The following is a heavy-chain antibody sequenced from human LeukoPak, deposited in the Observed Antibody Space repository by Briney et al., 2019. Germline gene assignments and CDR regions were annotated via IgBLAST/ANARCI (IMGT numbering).Heavy chain of an antibody. J-gene: IGHJ3*02. CDR3: AIQYGDYSDAFDI. Sequence: PGRSLRLSCAASGFTFSSYAMHWVRQAPGKGLEWVAVISYDGSNKYYADSVKGRFTISRDNSKNTLYLQMNSLGAEDTAVYYCAIQYGDYSDAFDIWGQGTMVTVSS. CDR1: GFTFSSYA. CDR2: ISYDGSNK. V-gene: IGHV3-30-3*01. D-gene: IGHD4-17*01.